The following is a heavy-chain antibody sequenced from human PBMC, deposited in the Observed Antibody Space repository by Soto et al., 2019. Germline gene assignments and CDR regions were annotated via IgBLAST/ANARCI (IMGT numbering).Heavy chain of an antibody. CDR3: ARRAGLRFLERAPPRGYDMDV. CDR1: GGTFSSYA. J-gene: IGHJ6*02. V-gene: IGHV1-69*01. D-gene: IGHD3-3*01. CDR2: IIPIFGTA. Sequence: GASVKASCKASGGTFSSYAISWVRQAPGQGLEWMGGIIPIFGTANYAQKFQGRVTITADESTSTAYMELSSLRSEDTAVYYCARRAGLRFLERAPPRGYDMDVWGQGTTVTVSS.